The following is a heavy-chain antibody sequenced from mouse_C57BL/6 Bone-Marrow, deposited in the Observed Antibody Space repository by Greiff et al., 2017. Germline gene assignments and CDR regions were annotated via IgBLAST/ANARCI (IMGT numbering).Heavy chain of an antibody. V-gene: IGHV1-69*01. D-gene: IGHD2-3*01. J-gene: IGHJ1*03. Sequence: VQLQQPGAELVMPGASVKLSCKASGYTFTSYWMHWVKQRPGQGLEWIGEIDPSDSYPNYNQKFKGKSTLTVDKSSSTAYMPLSSLTSEDSAVYYCAREGYYFWYFDVWGTGTTVTVSS. CDR2: IDPSDSYP. CDR1: GYTFTSYW. CDR3: AREGYYFWYFDV.